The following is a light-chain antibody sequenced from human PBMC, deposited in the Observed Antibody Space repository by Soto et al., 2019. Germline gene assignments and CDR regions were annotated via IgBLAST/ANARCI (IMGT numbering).Light chain of an antibody. Sequence: EIVLTQSPGTLSLSPGEGATLSCRASQSVRSNYLAWYQQKPGQAPRLLIYGASSRATGIPDRFSGSGSGTDFTLTISRLEPEDFTVYYCQHYGGSPLYTVGQGTKLEIK. V-gene: IGKV3-20*01. CDR2: GAS. CDR1: QSVRSNY. CDR3: QHYGGSPLYT. J-gene: IGKJ2*01.